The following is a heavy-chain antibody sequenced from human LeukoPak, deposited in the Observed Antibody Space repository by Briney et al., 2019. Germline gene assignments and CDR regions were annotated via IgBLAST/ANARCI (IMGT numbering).Heavy chain of an antibody. V-gene: IGHV4-39*01. D-gene: IGHD4-17*01. J-gene: IGHJ3*02. CDR2: VYYSGST. CDR3: ARRPNLPADDGDYWRFDI. Sequence: PSETLSLTCSISGVSIRRSLYYWGWIRQPPGKRLEWIGNVYYSGSTYYNPSLKSRVSMSVDTSKNQFSLNLTSVTAADTAVYFCARRPNLPADDGDYWRFDIWGQGRRVTVSS. CDR1: GVSIRRSLYY.